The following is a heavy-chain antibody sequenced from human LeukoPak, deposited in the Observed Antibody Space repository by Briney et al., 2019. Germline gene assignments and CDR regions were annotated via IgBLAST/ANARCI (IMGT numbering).Heavy chain of an antibody. Sequence: KPSETLSLTCGVSGYSISSGYQSAWIRHSPGKGLEWIGSIYHSGSAHYNPSLKSRVTISVETSKNQFSLNMYSVTAADTAVYYCARDPRWLTPDCTSTSCYENYFDPWGQGTLVTVSS. V-gene: IGHV4-38-2*02. CDR3: ARDPRWLTPDCTSTSCYENYFDP. D-gene: IGHD2-2*01. CDR1: GYSISSGYQ. CDR2: IYHSGSA. J-gene: IGHJ5*02.